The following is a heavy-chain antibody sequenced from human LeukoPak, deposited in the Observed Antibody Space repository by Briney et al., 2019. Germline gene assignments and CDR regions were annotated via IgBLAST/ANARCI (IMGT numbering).Heavy chain of an antibody. D-gene: IGHD3-22*01. CDR3: ARADSSGPMDV. J-gene: IGHJ6*03. V-gene: IGHV3-33*01. CDR1: GFTFSSYG. CDR2: IWYDGSNK. Sequence: GGSLRLSCAASGFTFSSYGMHWVRQAPGKGLEWVAVIWYDGSNKYYADSVKGRFTISRDNSKNTLYLQMNSLRAEDTAVYYCARADSSGPMDVWGKGTTVTVSS.